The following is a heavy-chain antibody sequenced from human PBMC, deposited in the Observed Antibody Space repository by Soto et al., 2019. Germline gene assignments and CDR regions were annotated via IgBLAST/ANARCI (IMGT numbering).Heavy chain of an antibody. D-gene: IGHD6-19*01. CDR2: IRSFDYRT. CDR1: GFAFSQYG. J-gene: IGHJ4*02. V-gene: IGHV3-23*01. CDR3: AKDVESGWYEAFDY. Sequence: VGSLRLSGTASGFAFSQYGMSWVREAPGKGLEWVSSIRSFDYRTNYADSVKGRFTISRDNSKSTLSLQMNSLRAEDTAVYYCAKDVESGWYEAFDYWGPGTLVTVSS.